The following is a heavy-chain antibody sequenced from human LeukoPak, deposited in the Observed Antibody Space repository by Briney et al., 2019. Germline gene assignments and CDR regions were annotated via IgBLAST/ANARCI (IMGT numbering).Heavy chain of an antibody. V-gene: IGHV4-4*07. J-gene: IGHJ6*03. D-gene: IGHD3-22*01. CDR2: IYGSGIT. Sequence: SETLSLTCTVSGGSIISNYWSWIRQSAGTGREWIGRIYGSGITDYNPSLKSRVTMSLDTSRKQFSLRLTSVTAADTAVYYCARLKFYDSTGYSPGYYMDVWGKGTTVSVFS. CDR1: GGSIISNY. CDR3: ARLKFYDSTGYSPGYYMDV.